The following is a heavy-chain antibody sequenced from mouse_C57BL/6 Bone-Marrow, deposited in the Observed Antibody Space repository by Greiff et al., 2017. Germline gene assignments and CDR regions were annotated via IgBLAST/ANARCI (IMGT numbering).Heavy chain of an antibody. CDR3: ARPRTDWYFDV. CDR1: GYTFTSYW. CDR2: IHPSDSDT. V-gene: IGHV1-74*01. Sequence: VQLQQPGAELVKPGASVKVSCKASGYTFTSYWMHWVKQRPGQGLEWIGRIHPSDSDTNYNQKFKGKATVTVEKSSSTAYMQLSSLKSEDSAVYYCARPRTDWYFDVWGTGTTVTVSS. J-gene: IGHJ1*03.